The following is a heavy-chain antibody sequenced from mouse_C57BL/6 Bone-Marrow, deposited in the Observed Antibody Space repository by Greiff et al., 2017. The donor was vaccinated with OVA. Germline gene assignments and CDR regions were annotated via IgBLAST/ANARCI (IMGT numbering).Heavy chain of an antibody. CDR1: GYTFTSYG. V-gene: IGHV1-81*01. D-gene: IGHD2-4*01. CDR2: IYPRSGNT. CDR3: ASQDYEGAWFAY. J-gene: IGHJ3*01. Sequence: QVHVKQSGAELARPGASVKLSCKASGYTFTSYGISWVKQRTGQGLEWIGEIYPRSGNTYYNEKFKGKATLTADKSSSTAYMELRSLTSEDSAVYFCASQDYEGAWFAYWGQGTLVTVSA.